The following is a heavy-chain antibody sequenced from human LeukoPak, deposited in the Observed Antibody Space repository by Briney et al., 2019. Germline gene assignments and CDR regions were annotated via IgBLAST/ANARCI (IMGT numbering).Heavy chain of an antibody. CDR1: GFTFSSYA. Sequence: GGSLRLSCAASGFTFSSYAMSWVRQAPGKGLEWVSAISGSGGSTYYADSVKGRFTISRDNSTNTAYLQMNSLRAEDPAVYYCGKDLYSNYVRVDFWGQGTLVSVSS. CDR3: GKDLYSNYVRVDF. D-gene: IGHD4-11*01. CDR2: ISGSGGST. J-gene: IGHJ4*02. V-gene: IGHV3-23*01.